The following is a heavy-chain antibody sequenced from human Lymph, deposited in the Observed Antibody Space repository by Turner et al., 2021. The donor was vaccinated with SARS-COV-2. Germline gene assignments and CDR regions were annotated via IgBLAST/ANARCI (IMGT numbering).Heavy chain of an antibody. J-gene: IGHJ4*02. CDR3: ARDIPTTADYFDY. Sequence: EVQLVVSRRGLVMPGGSLRLCCAASGFTFSTYSMNWVRQAPGKGLEWISSISSSSSNIYYADSVKGRFTISRDDAKNSLYLQMNSLRAEDTAVYYCARDIPTTADYFDYWGQGTLVTVSS. D-gene: IGHD4-17*01. CDR1: GFTFSTYS. CDR2: ISSSSSNI. V-gene: IGHV3-21*01.